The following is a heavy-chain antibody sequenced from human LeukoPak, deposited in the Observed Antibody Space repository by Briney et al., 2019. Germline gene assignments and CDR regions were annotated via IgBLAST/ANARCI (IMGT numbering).Heavy chain of an antibody. Sequence: GGSLRLSCAASGFTVSSNYMSWVRQAPGKGLEWVSVIYSGGSTYYADSVKGRFTISRDNSKNTLYLQMNSLRAEDTAVYYCARGSCFKAAAGTRSDYWGQGTLVTVSS. J-gene: IGHJ4*02. CDR1: GFTVSSNY. V-gene: IGHV3-53*01. CDR2: IYSGGST. D-gene: IGHD6-13*01. CDR3: ARGSCFKAAAGTRSDY.